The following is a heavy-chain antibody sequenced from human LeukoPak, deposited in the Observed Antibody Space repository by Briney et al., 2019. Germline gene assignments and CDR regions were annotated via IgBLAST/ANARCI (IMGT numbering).Heavy chain of an antibody. J-gene: IGHJ4*02. CDR3: ARMGRHYDILTGYYPEYFDY. CDR1: GGSISSSSYY. D-gene: IGHD3-9*01. V-gene: IGHV4-39*01. CDR2: IYYSGST. Sequence: SETLSLTCTVSGGSISSSSYYWGWIRQPPGKGLEWIGSIYYSGSTYYNPSLKSRVTISVDTSKNQFSLKLSSVTAADTAVYYCARMGRHYDILTGYYPEYFDYWGQGTLVTVSS.